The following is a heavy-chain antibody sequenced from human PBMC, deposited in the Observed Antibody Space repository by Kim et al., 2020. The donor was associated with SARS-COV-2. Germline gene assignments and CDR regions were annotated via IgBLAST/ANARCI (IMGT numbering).Heavy chain of an antibody. V-gene: IGHV3-21*01. CDR1: GFTFSSYS. CDR3: ARAYRGYCSGGSCYYFHY. Sequence: GGSLRLSCAASGFTFSSYSMNWVRQAPGKGLEWVSSISSSSSYIYYADSVKGRFTISRDNAKNSLYLQMNSLRAEDTAVYYCARAYRGYCSGGSCYYFHYWGQGTLVTVSS. D-gene: IGHD2-15*01. J-gene: IGHJ4*02. CDR2: ISSSSSYI.